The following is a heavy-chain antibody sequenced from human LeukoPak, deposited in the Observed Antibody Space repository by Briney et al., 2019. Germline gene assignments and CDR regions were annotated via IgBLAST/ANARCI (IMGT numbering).Heavy chain of an antibody. CDR1: DGSISSYY. CDR3: ARDGSSGWYGTIDY. CDR2: IYTSGST. D-gene: IGHD6-19*01. J-gene: IGHJ4*02. V-gene: IGHV4-4*07. Sequence: SETLSLTCTVSDGSISSYYWSWIRQPAGKGLEWIGRIYTSGSTNYNPSLKSRVTISVDKSKNQFSLKLSSVTAADTAVYYCARDGSSGWYGTIDYWGQGTLVTVSS.